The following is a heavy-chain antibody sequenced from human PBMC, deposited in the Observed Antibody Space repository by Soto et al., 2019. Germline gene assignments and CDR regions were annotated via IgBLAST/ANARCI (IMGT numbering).Heavy chain of an antibody. Sequence: QVQLVESGGGVVQPGRSLRLSCAASGFTFSSYGMHWVRQAPGKGLEWVAVIWYDGSNKYYADSVKGRFTISRDNSKNPLYMQMNSLRAEDTAVYYWARDIKRDGSGSFDYWGQGTLVTVSS. CDR2: IWYDGSNK. J-gene: IGHJ4*02. V-gene: IGHV3-33*01. D-gene: IGHD3-10*01. CDR3: ARDIKRDGSGSFDY. CDR1: GFTFSSYG.